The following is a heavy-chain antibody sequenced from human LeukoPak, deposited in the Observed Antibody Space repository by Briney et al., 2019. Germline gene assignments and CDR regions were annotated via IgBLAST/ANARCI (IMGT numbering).Heavy chain of an antibody. Sequence: GGSLRLSCAASGFTFGDYSMNWVRQAPGKGLEWVSSISSSSRYISYADSVKGRFTISRDNAKNSLYLQMNSLRAEDTAVYYCARWGGGFDYWGQGTLVTVSS. CDR3: ARWGGGFDY. J-gene: IGHJ4*02. V-gene: IGHV3-21*01. CDR1: GFTFGDYS. D-gene: IGHD3-16*01. CDR2: ISSSSRYI.